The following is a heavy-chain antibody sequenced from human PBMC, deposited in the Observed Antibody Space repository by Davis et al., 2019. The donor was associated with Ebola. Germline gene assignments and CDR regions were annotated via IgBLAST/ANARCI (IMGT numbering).Heavy chain of an antibody. J-gene: IGHJ6*04. CDR1: GFTFSSYW. D-gene: IGHD6-19*01. Sequence: PGGSLRLSCAASGFTFSSYWMYWVRQAPGKGLVWVSRINSDGSSTSYADSVKGRFTISRDNAKNTLYLQMNSLRAEDTAVYYCARGHSSGWYNYYYGMDVWGKGTTVTVSS. CDR3: ARGHSSGWYNYYYGMDV. V-gene: IGHV3-74*01. CDR2: INSDGSST.